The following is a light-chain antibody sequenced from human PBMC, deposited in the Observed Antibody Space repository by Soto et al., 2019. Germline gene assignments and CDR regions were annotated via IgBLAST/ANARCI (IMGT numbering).Light chain of an antibody. CDR1: QSVSSY. Sequence: ENVLTHSPATLSLSPGERATLSCRARQSVSSYLAWYQQKPGQAPRLLIYDASNRATGIPARFSGSGSGTDFTLTISSLEPEDFAVYYCQQRSNWPPGALTFGGGTKVDIK. CDR2: DAS. J-gene: IGKJ4*01. V-gene: IGKV3-11*01. CDR3: QQRSNWPPGALT.